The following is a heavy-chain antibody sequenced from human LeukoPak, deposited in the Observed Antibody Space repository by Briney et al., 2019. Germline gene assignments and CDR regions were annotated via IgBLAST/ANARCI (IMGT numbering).Heavy chain of an antibody. CDR3: ARGGWNKFDY. D-gene: IGHD1-1*01. Sequence: PSETLSLTCVVSGASFSGYYWSWIRQSPGKGLEWIGEIDHSGSSNYNMSLKSRVTISLDTSKNQFSLKVNSVTAADTAVYYCARGGWNKFDYWGQGTLVTVSS. CDR2: IDHSGSS. J-gene: IGHJ4*02. V-gene: IGHV4-34*01. CDR1: GASFSGYY.